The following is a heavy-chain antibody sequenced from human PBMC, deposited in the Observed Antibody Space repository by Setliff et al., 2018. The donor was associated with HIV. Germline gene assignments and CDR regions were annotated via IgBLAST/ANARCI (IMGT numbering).Heavy chain of an antibody. J-gene: IGHJ6*03. CDR3: VRGVQSPPHYSYYYMDV. CDR1: RSTFDSHT. Sequence: SVKVSCKASRSTFDSHTINWVRQAPGQGLDWMGRIIPILGVANYAQRFQGKVTITADKSTSTAYMELTSLRFDNTAMYYCVRGVQSPPHYSYYYMDVWGEGTMVTVSS. CDR2: IIPILGVA. D-gene: IGHD3-3*01. V-gene: IGHV1-69*02.